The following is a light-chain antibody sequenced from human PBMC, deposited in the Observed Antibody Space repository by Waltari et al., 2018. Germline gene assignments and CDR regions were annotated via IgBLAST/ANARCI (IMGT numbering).Light chain of an antibody. CDR2: KAS. J-gene: IGKJ1*01. CDR1: QSINSW. Sequence: DIQMTQSPSTLSASVGGRVTITCRASQSINSWLAWYQQKPGKAPKRLIYKASSLQTGFPSRFSGSGSGTEFTLTISSLQPDDFATYFCLQYDIYWAFGQGTKVEVK. CDR3: LQYDIYWA. V-gene: IGKV1-5*03.